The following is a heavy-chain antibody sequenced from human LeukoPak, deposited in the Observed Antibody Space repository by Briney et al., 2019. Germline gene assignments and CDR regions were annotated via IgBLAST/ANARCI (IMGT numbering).Heavy chain of an antibody. Sequence: PGRSLRLSCAASGFTFSSYAMHWVRQAPGKGLEWVAVISYDGSNKYYADSVKGRFTISRDNSENTLYLQTNSLRAEDTAVYYCAREDSSSARLDYWGQGTLVTVSS. CDR2: ISYDGSNK. V-gene: IGHV3-30-3*01. CDR1: GFTFSSYA. J-gene: IGHJ4*02. D-gene: IGHD6-6*01. CDR3: AREDSSSARLDY.